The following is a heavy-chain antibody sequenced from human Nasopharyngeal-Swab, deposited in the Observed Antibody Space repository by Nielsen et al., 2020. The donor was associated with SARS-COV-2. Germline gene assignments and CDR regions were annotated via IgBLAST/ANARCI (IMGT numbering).Heavy chain of an antibody. CDR2: FYPEDGET. Sequence: ASVKVSCKVSLYTLTHLSMHWVRQAPGKGLEWMGGFYPEDGETIYAQKFQGRVTMTKDTSTDTAYMELSSLRSEDTAVYYCATVDQNFDYWGQGTLVTVSS. V-gene: IGHV1-24*01. CDR1: LYTLTHLS. CDR3: ATVDQNFDY. D-gene: IGHD2-15*01. J-gene: IGHJ4*02.